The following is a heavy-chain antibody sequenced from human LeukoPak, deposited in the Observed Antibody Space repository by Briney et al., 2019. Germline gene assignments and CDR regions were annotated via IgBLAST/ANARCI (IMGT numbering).Heavy chain of an antibody. CDR2: ISAYNGNT. J-gene: IGHJ4*02. Sequence: ASVKVSCKASGYTFARYGVTWVRQAPGQGLDWMGLISAYNGNTNYARKLQGRVTMTTDTSTSTAYMELRSLRSDDTAVYYCARQVDSTMALPDYWGQGTLVSVSS. CDR1: GYTFARYG. CDR3: ARQVDSTMALPDY. D-gene: IGHD3-10*01. V-gene: IGHV1-18*01.